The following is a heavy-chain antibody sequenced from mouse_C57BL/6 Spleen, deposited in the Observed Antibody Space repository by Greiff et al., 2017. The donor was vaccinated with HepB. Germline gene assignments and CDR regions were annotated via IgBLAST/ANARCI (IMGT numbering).Heavy chain of an antibody. D-gene: IGHD1-1*01. V-gene: IGHV6-3*01. CDR1: GFTFSNYW. Sequence: DVQLQESGGGLVQPGGSMKLSCVASGFTFSNYWMNWVRQSPEKGLEWVAQIRLKSDNYATHYAESVKGRFTISRDDSKSSVYLQMNNLRAEDTGIYYCTEGLRSFAYWGQGTLVTVSA. CDR2: IRLKSDNYAT. J-gene: IGHJ3*01. CDR3: TEGLRSFAY.